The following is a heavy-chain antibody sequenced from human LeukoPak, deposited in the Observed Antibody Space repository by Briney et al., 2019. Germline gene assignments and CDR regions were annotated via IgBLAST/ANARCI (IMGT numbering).Heavy chain of an antibody. D-gene: IGHD3-22*01. Sequence: SXKVSCKASGGTFSSYAISWVRQAPGQGLEWMGGIIPIFGTANYAQKFQGRVTITTDESTSTAYIELSSLRSEDTAVYYCARDNTLVVDPWGQGTLVTVSS. J-gene: IGHJ5*02. CDR2: IIPIFGTA. CDR1: GGTFSSYA. V-gene: IGHV1-69*05. CDR3: ARDNTLVVDP.